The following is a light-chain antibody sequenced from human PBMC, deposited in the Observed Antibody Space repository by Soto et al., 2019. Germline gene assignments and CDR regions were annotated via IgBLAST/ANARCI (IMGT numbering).Light chain of an antibody. J-gene: IGKJ1*01. V-gene: IGKV3-20*01. Sequence: EIVLTQSPGTLSLSPGERATLSCRASQGVRSNYLAWYQQKPGQAPRLLIYGASSRATGIPDRFSGSGSGTDFTLTISRLAPEDFAVYYCQQYGTSPQTFGQGTKVDIK. CDR1: QGVRSNY. CDR2: GAS. CDR3: QQYGTSPQT.